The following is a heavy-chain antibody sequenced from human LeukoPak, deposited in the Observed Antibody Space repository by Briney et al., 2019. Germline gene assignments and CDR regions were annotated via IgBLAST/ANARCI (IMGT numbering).Heavy chain of an antibody. CDR1: GFTFDDYA. V-gene: IGHV3-9*03. CDR3: AKALGTAVAGYPFDY. J-gene: IGHJ4*02. CDR2: ISWNSGSI. D-gene: IGHD6-19*01. Sequence: GGSLRLSCAASGFTFDDYAMRWVRQAPGKGLEWVSGISWNSGSIAYADSVKGRFTISRDNAKNSLYLQMNSLRAEDMALYYCAKALGTAVAGYPFDYWGQGTLVTVSS.